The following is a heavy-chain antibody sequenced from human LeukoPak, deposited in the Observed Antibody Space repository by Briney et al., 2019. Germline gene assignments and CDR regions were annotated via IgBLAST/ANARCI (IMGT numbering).Heavy chain of an antibody. Sequence: EASVKVSCKVSGYTLTELSMHWVRQAPGKGLERMGGFDPEDGETIYAQKFQGRVTMTEDTFTDTAYMELSSLRSEDTAVYYCATNQLAYCGGDCHRRDYYSYMDVWGKGTTVTVSS. CDR2: FDPEDGET. CDR1: GYTLTELS. J-gene: IGHJ6*03. V-gene: IGHV1-24*01. D-gene: IGHD2-21*02. CDR3: ATNQLAYCGGDCHRRDYYSYMDV.